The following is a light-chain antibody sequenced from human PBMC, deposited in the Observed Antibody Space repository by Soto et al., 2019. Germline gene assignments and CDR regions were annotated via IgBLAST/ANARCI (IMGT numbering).Light chain of an antibody. CDR3: KQYDNWPRT. CDR1: QTVGIN. J-gene: IGKJ1*01. V-gene: IGKV3-15*01. Sequence: EIVMTQSPATLSVSPGERATLSCRASQTVGINLAWYQQKPGQAPRLLIYGASTRATGIPARFSGSGSGTEFTLSISGLQSEDFAVYYCKQYDNWPRTFGQGTKVDIK. CDR2: GAS.